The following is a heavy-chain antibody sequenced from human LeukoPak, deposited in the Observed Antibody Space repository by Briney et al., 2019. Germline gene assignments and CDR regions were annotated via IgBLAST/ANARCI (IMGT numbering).Heavy chain of an antibody. J-gene: IGHJ4*02. D-gene: IGHD3-9*01. CDR1: GFTFSNYV. V-gene: IGHV3-48*02. CDR2: INHNGEMI. CDR3: ARDNDWAFQY. Sequence: GGSLRLSCAASGFTFSNYVMSWVRQAPGKGLEWVSYINHNGEMIFYPDFVKGRFTISRDNAKNSLYLQMNSLRDEDTAVYYCARDNDWAFQYWGQGTLGTVSS.